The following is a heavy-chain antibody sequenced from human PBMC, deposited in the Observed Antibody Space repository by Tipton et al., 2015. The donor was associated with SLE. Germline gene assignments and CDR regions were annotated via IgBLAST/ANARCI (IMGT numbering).Heavy chain of an antibody. CDR2: IDPSGGT. Sequence: TLSLTCAVSSGSLRSYFWHWVRQAPTKGLEWIGEIDPSGGTNYNPSLKSRVSISLEMSKNQFSLTLTSMTAADTAVYYCARRRSETGLFSKRGWFDPWGQGTLVTVSS. V-gene: IGHV4-34*01. CDR3: ARRRSETGLFSKRGWFDP. D-gene: IGHD3-10*02. J-gene: IGHJ5*02. CDR1: SGSLRSYF.